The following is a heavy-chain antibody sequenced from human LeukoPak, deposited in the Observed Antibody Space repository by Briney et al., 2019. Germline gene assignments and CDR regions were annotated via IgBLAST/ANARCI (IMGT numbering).Heavy chain of an antibody. J-gene: IGHJ4*02. CDR1: GFTFSDYY. CDR2: ISSSGSTI. CDR3: ARDRTYYYDSSGYSPPPAFDY. Sequence: GGSLRLSCAASGFTFSDYYMSWIRQAPGKGLEWVSYISSSGSTIYYADSVKGRFTISRDNAKNSLYLQMNSLRAEDTAVYYRARDRTYYYDSSGYSPPPAFDYWGQGTLVTVSS. V-gene: IGHV3-11*01. D-gene: IGHD3-22*01.